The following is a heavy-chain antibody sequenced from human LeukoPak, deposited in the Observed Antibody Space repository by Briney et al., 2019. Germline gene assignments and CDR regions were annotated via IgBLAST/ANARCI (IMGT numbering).Heavy chain of an antibody. Sequence: GGSLRLSCAASGFTFSSYAMSWVRQAPGKGLEWVSAISGRGGSTYYADSVKGRFTISRDNSKNTLYLQMNSLRAEYTAVYYGAKAQITVTTLDYWGQGTLVTVSS. V-gene: IGHV3-23*01. CDR3: AKAQITVTTLDY. CDR2: ISGRGGST. CDR1: GFTFSSYA. D-gene: IGHD4-17*01. J-gene: IGHJ4*02.